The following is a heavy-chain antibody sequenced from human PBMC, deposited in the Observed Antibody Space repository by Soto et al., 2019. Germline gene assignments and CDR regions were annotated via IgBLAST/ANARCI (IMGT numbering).Heavy chain of an antibody. V-gene: IGHV4-61*01. CDR3: AKWESGTEPNYYCAMDV. D-gene: IGHD1-26*01. CDR2: IHYSGSP. J-gene: IGHJ6*04. CDR1: GGSFSSGTDY. Sequence: PSRPLSLTFTVSGGSFSSGTDYWSGIRQSPGKGLEWIGYIHYSGSPNYNPSLKSRVTISVDTSKNQFFLKLTSVTAADTAFYYCAKWESGTEPNYYCAMDVWGKGTTVTVSS.